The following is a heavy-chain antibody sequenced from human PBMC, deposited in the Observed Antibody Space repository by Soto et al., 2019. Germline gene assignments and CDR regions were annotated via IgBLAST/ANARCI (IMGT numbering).Heavy chain of an antibody. D-gene: IGHD5-12*01. CDR1: GGSISSSSYY. Sequence: QLQLQESGPGLVKPSETLSLTCTVSGGSISSSSYYWGWIRPPPGKGLEWIGSIYYSGSTYYNPSLKSRVTISVDTSKNQFSLKLSSVTAADTAVYYCARRKWPNWFDPWGQGTLVTVSS. CDR2: IYYSGST. CDR3: ARRKWPNWFDP. V-gene: IGHV4-39*01. J-gene: IGHJ5*02.